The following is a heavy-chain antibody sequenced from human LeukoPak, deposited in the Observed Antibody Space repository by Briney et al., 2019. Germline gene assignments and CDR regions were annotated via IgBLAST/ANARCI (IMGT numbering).Heavy chain of an antibody. V-gene: IGHV4-34*01. Sequence: PSETLSLTCAVYGGSFSGYYWSWIRQPPGKGLEWIGEINHSGSTNYNPSLKSRVTISVDTSKNQFSLKLSPVTAADTAVYYCARRRRYNYYDSSGQYYFDYWGQGTLVTVSS. CDR2: INHSGST. CDR1: GGSFSGYY. J-gene: IGHJ4*02. D-gene: IGHD3-22*01. CDR3: ARRRRYNYYDSSGQYYFDY.